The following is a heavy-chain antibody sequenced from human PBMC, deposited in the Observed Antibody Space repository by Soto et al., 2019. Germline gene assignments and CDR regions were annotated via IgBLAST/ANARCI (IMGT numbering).Heavy chain of an antibody. J-gene: IGHJ4*02. CDR3: ARMAYGDYFDY. D-gene: IGHD4-17*01. V-gene: IGHV4-59*08. CDR2: IYYSGST. CDR1: GGSISSYY. Sequence: SETLSLTCTVSGGSISSYYWSWIRQPPGKGLEWIGYIYYSGSTNYNPSLKSRVTISVDTSKNQFSLKLSSVTAADTAVYYCARMAYGDYFDYWGQGTLVTVSS.